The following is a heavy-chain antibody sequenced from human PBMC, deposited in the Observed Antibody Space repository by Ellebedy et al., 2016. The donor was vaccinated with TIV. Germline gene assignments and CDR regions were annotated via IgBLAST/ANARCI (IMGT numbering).Heavy chain of an antibody. CDR1: GCTFTSYD. V-gene: IGHV1-8*01. D-gene: IGHD3-22*01. J-gene: IGHJ4*02. CDR2: MNPNSGST. CDR3: AREYYYDSSGYYVY. Sequence: ASVKVSXXASGCTFTSYDINWVRQATGQGLEWMGWMNPNSGSTGYAQKFQGRVTMTRNTSISTAYMELSSLRSEDTAVYYCAREYYYDSSGYYVYWGQGTLVTVSS.